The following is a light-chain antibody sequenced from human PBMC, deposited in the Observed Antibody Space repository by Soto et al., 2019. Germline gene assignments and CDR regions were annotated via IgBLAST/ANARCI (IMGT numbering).Light chain of an antibody. CDR3: LQHVSSGYS. J-gene: IGKJ2*01. Sequence: EIVLTQSPGTLSLSPGERVTLPCRASQRVTYNTLSWFLQKPGQAPRLLIHATSARAAGIPDRCSGSGSGTGFTLAISRLEPGDFVVYYCLQHVSSGYSFGQGTKLEI. CDR1: QRVTYNT. V-gene: IGKV3-20*01. CDR2: ATS.